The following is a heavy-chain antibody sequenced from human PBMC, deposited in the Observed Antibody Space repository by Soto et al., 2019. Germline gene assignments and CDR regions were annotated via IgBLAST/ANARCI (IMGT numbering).Heavy chain of an antibody. CDR2: IYYSGST. CDR3: ARSPGGYQPLYGGFAY. Sequence: SETLSLTCTVSGGSISSYYWSWIRQPPGKGLEWIGHIYYSGSTNYNPSLKSRVTISVDTSKNQFSLKLSSVTAADTAVYYCARSPGGYQPLYGGFAYWGQGTLVTVSS. V-gene: IGHV4-59*01. D-gene: IGHD2-2*02. J-gene: IGHJ4*02. CDR1: GGSISSYY.